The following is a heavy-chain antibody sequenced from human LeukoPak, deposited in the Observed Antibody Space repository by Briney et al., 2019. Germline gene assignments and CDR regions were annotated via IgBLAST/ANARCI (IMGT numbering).Heavy chain of an antibody. CDR2: IRYDGSNK. Sequence: GGSLRLSCAASGFTFSSFGMHWVRQAPGKGLEWVSFIRYDGSNKYYADSVKGRFTISRDNSKNTLYLQMNSLRAEDTAVYYCARARSSYGYGDAFDIWGQGTMVTVSS. CDR1: GFTFSSFG. V-gene: IGHV3-30*02. CDR3: ARARSSYGYGDAFDI. J-gene: IGHJ3*02. D-gene: IGHD5-18*01.